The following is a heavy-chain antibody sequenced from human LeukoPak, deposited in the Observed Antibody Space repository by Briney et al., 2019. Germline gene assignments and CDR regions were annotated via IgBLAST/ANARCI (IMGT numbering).Heavy chain of an antibody. CDR1: GYTFTSYD. CDR3: ARGPGYSYGYDY. V-gene: IGHV1-8*01. J-gene: IGHJ4*02. D-gene: IGHD5-18*01. CDR2: MNPNSGNT. Sequence: ASVKVSCKASGYTFTSYDINWVRQATGQGLEWMGWMNPNSGNTGYAQKFQGGVTMTRNTSISTAYMELSSLRSEDTAVYYCARGPGYSYGYDYWGQGTLVTVSS.